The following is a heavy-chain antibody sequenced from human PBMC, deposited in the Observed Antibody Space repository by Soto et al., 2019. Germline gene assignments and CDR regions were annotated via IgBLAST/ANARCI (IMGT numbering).Heavy chain of an antibody. CDR2: ISGSGGST. CDR3: AKEQLGSLDYGDYALVRYFDL. J-gene: IGHJ2*01. CDR1: GFTFSSYA. D-gene: IGHD4-17*01. Sequence: GGSLRLSCAASGFTFSSYAMSWVRQAPGKGLEWVSAISGSGGSTYYADSVKGRFTISRDNSKNTLYLQMNSLRAEDTAVYYCAKEQLGSLDYGDYALVRYFDLWGRGTLVTVSS. V-gene: IGHV3-23*01.